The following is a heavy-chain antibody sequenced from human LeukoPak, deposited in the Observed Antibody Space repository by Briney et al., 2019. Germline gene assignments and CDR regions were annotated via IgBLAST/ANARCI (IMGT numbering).Heavy chain of an antibody. D-gene: IGHD3-22*01. J-gene: IGHJ6*03. CDR2: IKQDGSEK. CDR3: ARDRRGYPHYYYYYMDV. V-gene: IGHV3-7*01. Sequence: GGSLRLSCAASGFTFSSYWMSWVRQAPGKGLEWVANIKQDGSEKYYVDSVKGRFTISRDNAKNSLYLQMNSLRAGDTAVYYCARDRRGYPHYYYYYMDVWGKGTTVTVSS. CDR1: GFTFSSYW.